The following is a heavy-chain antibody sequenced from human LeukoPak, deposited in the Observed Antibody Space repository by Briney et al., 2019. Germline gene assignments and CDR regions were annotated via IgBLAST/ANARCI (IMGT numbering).Heavy chain of an antibody. CDR2: IKQDGSEN. Sequence: PGGSLRLSCEASGFTFSHYWMSWVRQAPGEGLEWVANIKQDGSENYYVDSVKGRFTISRDNAKNSLYLQMNSLRAEDTAVYYCARGYCSGGSCYSGDLFDYWGQGTLVTVSS. CDR3: ARGYCSGGSCYSGDLFDY. D-gene: IGHD2-15*01. CDR1: GFTFSHYW. V-gene: IGHV3-7*01. J-gene: IGHJ4*02.